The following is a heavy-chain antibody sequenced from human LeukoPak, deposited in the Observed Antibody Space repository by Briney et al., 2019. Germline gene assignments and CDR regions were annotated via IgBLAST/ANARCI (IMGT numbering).Heavy chain of an antibody. Sequence: PSETLSLTCTVSSGSLSDYYWNCVRQAPGKGLEWIGYVDNAGNTNFNPSLKSQGSIVVDTSNSQFFLELTSVTAADTAIYYCARFLVFYMRSGPQFFFDHWGQGRLVTVSS. J-gene: IGHJ4*02. CDR3: ARFLVFYMRSGPQFFFDH. V-gene: IGHV4-59*08. D-gene: IGHD3-3*01. CDR1: SGSLSDYY. CDR2: VDNAGNT.